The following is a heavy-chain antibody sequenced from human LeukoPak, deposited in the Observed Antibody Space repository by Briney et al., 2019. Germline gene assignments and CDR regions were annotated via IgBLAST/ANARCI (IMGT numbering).Heavy chain of an antibody. CDR3: ARAIYDSSGYLSPHFDY. CDR2: IGTAGDT. V-gene: IGHV3-13*01. CDR1: GFTFSSYD. J-gene: IGHJ4*02. D-gene: IGHD3-22*01. Sequence: PGGSLRLSCAAPGFTFSSYDMHWVRQATGKGLEWVSAIGTAGDTYYPGSVRGRFTISRENAKNSLYLQMNSLRAGDTAVYYCARAIYDSSGYLSPHFDYWGQGTLVTVSS.